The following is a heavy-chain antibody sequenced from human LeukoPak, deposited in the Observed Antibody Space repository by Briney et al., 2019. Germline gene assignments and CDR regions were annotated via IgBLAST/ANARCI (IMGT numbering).Heavy chain of an antibody. V-gene: IGHV4-39*01. J-gene: IGHJ4*02. D-gene: IGHD3-16*01. CDR1: GFTFSSYA. CDR2: IYYSGST. Sequence: GSLRLSWAASGFTFSSYAMSWVRKPPGKGLEWIGSIYYSGSTYYNPSLKSRVTISVDTSKNQFSLKLSSVTAADTAVYYCASGVWGSYYYWGQGTLVTVSP. CDR3: ASGVWGSYYY.